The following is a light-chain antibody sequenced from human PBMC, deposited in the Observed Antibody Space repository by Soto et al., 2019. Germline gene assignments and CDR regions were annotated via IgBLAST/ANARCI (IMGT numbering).Light chain of an antibody. CDR3: QSYDSRLSARV. CDR1: SSNIGAGYD. CDR2: GNS. Sequence: QSVLTQPPSVSGAPGQRVTLSCTGSSSNIGAGYDVHWYQQLPGTAPKLLIYGNSNRPSGVPDRFSGSKSGTSASLAITGLQAEDEADYYGQSYDSRLSARVFGGGTQLTVL. V-gene: IGLV1-40*01. J-gene: IGLJ3*02.